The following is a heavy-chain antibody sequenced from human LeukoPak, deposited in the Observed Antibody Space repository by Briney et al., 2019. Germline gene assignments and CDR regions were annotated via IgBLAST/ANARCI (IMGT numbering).Heavy chain of an antibody. V-gene: IGHV3-7*01. J-gene: IGHJ4*02. CDR2: IKQDGTEK. Sequence: GGSLRLSCAASGFTSTTYWMSWVRQAPGKGLEWVANIKQDGTEKYYVDSVKGRFTISRDNAKNSLYLQMNSLRAEDTAVYYCARASGSYYGYWGQGTLVTVSS. D-gene: IGHD1-26*01. CDR1: GFTSTTYW. CDR3: ARASGSYYGY.